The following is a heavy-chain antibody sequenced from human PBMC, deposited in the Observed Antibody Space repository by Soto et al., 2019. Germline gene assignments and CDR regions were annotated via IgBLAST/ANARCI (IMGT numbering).Heavy chain of an antibody. J-gene: IGHJ4*02. CDR2: IYYSGST. V-gene: IGHV4-39*02. Sequence: QLQLQESGPGLVKPSETLSLTCTVSGGSISSSSYYWGWIRQPPGKGLEWIGSIYYSGSTYYNPSLKSRVTISVDTSKNQFSLKLSSVTAADTAVYYCAREGYCSSTSCYWDYWGQGTLVTVSS. CDR1: GGSISSSSYY. CDR3: AREGYCSSTSCYWDY. D-gene: IGHD2-2*01.